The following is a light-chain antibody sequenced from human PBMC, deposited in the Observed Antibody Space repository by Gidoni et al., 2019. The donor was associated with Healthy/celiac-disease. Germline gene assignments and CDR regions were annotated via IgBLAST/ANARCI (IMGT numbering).Light chain of an antibody. V-gene: IGLV2-23*03. CDR2: EGS. CDR3: CSYAGSSSFGVV. J-gene: IGLJ2*01. CDR1: SSDVGSYKL. Sequence: QSALTQPASVSGSPGQSITISCTGTSSDVGSYKLVSWYQQHPGKAPKLMIYEGSKRPSGVSNRFSGSKSGNTASLTISGLQAEDEADYHCCSYAGSSSFGVVFGGGTKLTVL.